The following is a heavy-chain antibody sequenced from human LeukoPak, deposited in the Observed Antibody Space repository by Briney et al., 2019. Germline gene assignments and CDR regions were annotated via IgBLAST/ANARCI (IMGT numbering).Heavy chain of an antibody. D-gene: IGHD3-10*01. J-gene: IGHJ4*02. CDR2: ISSSSSYI. CDR1: GFTFSSYS. V-gene: IGHV3-21*01. Sequence: GGSLRLSCAASGFTFSSYSMNWVRQAPGKGLEWVSSISSSSSYIYYADSVKGRFTISRDNAKNSLYLQMNSLRAEDTAVYYCARQAFDVLLWFGEFDYWGQGTLVTVSS. CDR3: ARQAFDVLLWFGEFDY.